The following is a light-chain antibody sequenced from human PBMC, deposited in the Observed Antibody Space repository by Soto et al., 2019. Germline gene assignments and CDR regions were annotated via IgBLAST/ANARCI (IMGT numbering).Light chain of an antibody. Sequence: DIQMTQSPSSVSASVGDRVIITCRASQSINPWVAWYRQKPGKAPKLLIYAASTLQSGVPSRFSGSGSGTEFTLTISSLQPDDFATYYCQQANDVPYTFGQGTYLEIK. CDR3: QQANDVPYT. CDR2: AAS. V-gene: IGKV1D-12*01. CDR1: QSINPW. J-gene: IGKJ2*01.